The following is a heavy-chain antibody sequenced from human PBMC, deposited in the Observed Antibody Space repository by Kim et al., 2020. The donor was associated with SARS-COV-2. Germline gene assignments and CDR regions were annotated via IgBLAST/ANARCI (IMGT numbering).Heavy chain of an antibody. V-gene: IGHV1-24*01. CDR1: GYTLTELS. D-gene: IGHD2-2*02. Sequence: ASVKVSCKVSGYTLTELSMHWVRQAPGKGLEWMGGFDPDDGETIYAQKFQGRVTMTEDTSTDTAYMELSSLRDEDTDVYCCASYIVVVPGGLPLDYWGQGTLVTVSS. J-gene: IGHJ4*02. CDR3: ASYIVVVPGGLPLDY. CDR2: FDPDDGET.